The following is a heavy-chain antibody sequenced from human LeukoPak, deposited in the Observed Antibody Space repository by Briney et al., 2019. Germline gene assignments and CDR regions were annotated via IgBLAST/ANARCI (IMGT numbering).Heavy chain of an antibody. CDR3: TTVGSRRYYYYFDY. CDR1: GFTFNNAW. V-gene: IGHV3-15*01. J-gene: IGHJ4*02. Sequence: PGGSLRLSCAASGFTFNNAWMSWVRQAPGKGLEWVGRIKSKTDGATTEYAAPVKGRFTISVDDSKNTLYLQMNSLKTEDTAVYYCTTVGSRRYYYYFDYWGQGSLVTVSS. CDR2: IKSKTDGATT. D-gene: IGHD3-22*01.